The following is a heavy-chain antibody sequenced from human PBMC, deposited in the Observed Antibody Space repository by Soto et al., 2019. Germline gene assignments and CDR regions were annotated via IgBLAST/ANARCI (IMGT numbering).Heavy chain of an antibody. CDR3: ARGWLLRD. J-gene: IGHJ4*02. D-gene: IGHD3-22*01. CDR1: GGTFSSYT. Sequence: QVQLVQSGAEVKKPGSSVKVSCKASGGTFSSYTISWVRQAPGQGLEWMGRIIPILGIANYAQKFQGRVTXTADKATSTAYMELSSLRSEDTAVYYCARGWLLRDWGQGTLVTVSS. CDR2: IIPILGIA. V-gene: IGHV1-69*02.